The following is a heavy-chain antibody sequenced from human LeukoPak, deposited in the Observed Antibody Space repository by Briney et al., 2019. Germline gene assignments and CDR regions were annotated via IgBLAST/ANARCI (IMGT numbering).Heavy chain of an antibody. CDR2: INPSGGST. D-gene: IGHD2-21*01. CDR1: GYTFTSYY. V-gene: IGHV1-46*01. J-gene: IGHJ6*02. CDR3: ARIVVEDYYGMDV. Sequence: GSVKVSCKASGYTFTSYYMHWVRQAPGQGLEWMGIINPSGGSTSYAQKFQGRGTMTRDTSTSTVYMELSSLRSEDTAVYYCARIVVEDYYGMDVWGQGTTVTVSS.